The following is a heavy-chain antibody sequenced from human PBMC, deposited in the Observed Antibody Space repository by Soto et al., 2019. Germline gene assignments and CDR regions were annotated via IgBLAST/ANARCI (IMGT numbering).Heavy chain of an antibody. D-gene: IGHD3-16*01. CDR1: GYSFTSYW. CDR2: IDPSDSYT. J-gene: IGHJ4*02. CDR3: ARIFNGVKYYDYVWGIDY. V-gene: IGHV5-10-1*01. Sequence: GESLKISCKGSGYSFTSYWISWVRQMPGKGLEWMGRIDPSDSYTNYSPSFQGHVTISADKSISTAYLQWSSLKASDTAMYYCARIFNGVKYYDYVWGIDYWGQGTLVTVSS.